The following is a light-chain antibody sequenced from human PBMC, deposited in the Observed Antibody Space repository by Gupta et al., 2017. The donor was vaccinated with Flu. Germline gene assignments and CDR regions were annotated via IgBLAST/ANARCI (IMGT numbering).Light chain of an antibody. Sequence: ELVMPQSPATLSVSPGERATLSCRASQSVSSNLAWYQQKPGQAPRLLIYGASTRATGIPASFSGSGSGTEFTLTISSLQSEDFAVYYCQQYNNWPPWTFGQGTKVEIK. V-gene: IGKV3-15*01. CDR3: QQYNNWPPWT. J-gene: IGKJ1*01. CDR1: QSVSSN. CDR2: GAS.